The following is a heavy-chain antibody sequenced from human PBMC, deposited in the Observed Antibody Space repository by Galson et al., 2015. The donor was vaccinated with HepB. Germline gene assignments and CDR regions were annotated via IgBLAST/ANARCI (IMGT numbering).Heavy chain of an antibody. CDR3: VGLCFTIR. V-gene: IGHV3-30*02. J-gene: IGHJ4*02. Sequence: SLRLSCAASGFTFSSYGMHWVRQAPGKGLEWVAFIRYDGSNKYYADPVKGRFTISRDNSKNTLYLQMNSLRAEDTAVYYCVGLCFTIRWGQGTLVTVSS. CDR1: GFTFSSYG. D-gene: IGHD2-2*02. CDR2: IRYDGSNK.